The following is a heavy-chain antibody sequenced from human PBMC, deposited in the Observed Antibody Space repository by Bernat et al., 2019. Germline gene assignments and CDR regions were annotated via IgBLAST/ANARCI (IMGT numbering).Heavy chain of an antibody. CDR3: AKVSAPYFDY. D-gene: IGHD3-16*01. CDR2: ISSDGENT. J-gene: IGHJ4*02. CDR1: GFTFSDSG. Sequence: DVQLMESGGDLVQPGGSLRLSCAASGFTFSDSGMSWVRLPPGKGLEWVSTISSDGENTHYAGSVQGRFTISRDNSQSTLYLQMDSLRAEDAAIYYWAKVSAPYFDYWGQGALVTVSS. V-gene: IGHV3-23*01.